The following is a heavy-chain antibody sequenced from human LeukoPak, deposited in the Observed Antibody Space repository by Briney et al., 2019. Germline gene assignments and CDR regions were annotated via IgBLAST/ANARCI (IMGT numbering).Heavy chain of an antibody. CDR3: ARRHKAPRQHSGSQTHQTRAFDI. V-gene: IGHV4-61*02. Sequence: SETLSLTCTVSGGSISSGSYYWSWIRQPAGKGLEWIGRIYTSGSTNYNPSLKSRVTISVDTSKNQFSLKLSSVTAADTAVYYCARRHKAPRQHSGSQTHQTRAFDIWGQGTMVTVSS. D-gene: IGHD1-26*01. CDR1: GGSISSGSYY. J-gene: IGHJ3*02. CDR2: IYTSGST.